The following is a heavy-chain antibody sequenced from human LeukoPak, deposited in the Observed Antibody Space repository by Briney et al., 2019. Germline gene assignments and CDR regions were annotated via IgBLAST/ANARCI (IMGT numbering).Heavy chain of an antibody. D-gene: IGHD2-8*01. J-gene: IGHJ4*02. V-gene: IGHV4-31*03. CDR1: GGSISSGGYY. Sequence: PSETLSLTCTVSGGSISSGGYYWSWIRQHPGKGLEWIGYIYYSGSTYYNPSLKSRVTISVDTSKNQFSLKLSSVTAADTAVYYCATVTGVLYRSSRPVTFDYWGQGTLVTVSS. CDR2: IYYSGST. CDR3: ATVTGVLYRSSRPVTFDY.